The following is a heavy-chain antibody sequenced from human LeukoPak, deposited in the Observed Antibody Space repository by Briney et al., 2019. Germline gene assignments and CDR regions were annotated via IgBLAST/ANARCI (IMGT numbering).Heavy chain of an antibody. CDR2: IYSGGSK. J-gene: IGHJ4*02. D-gene: IGHD2-21*02. CDR1: GFTVNRNY. Sequence: GGSLRLSCAASGFTVNRNYMSWVRQAPGKGLEWVSVIYSGGSKYYADSVKGRFTISRDNSKNTLYLQMNSLRTEDTAVYYCARRYCGGDCYFDYWGQGTLVTVSS. V-gene: IGHV3-53*01. CDR3: ARRYCGGDCYFDY.